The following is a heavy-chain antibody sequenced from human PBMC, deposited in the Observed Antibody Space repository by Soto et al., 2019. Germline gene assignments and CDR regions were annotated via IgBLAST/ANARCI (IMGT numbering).Heavy chain of an antibody. CDR1: GFTFSSYA. V-gene: IGHV3-30-3*01. Sequence: GGSLRLSCAASGFTFSSYAMHWVRQAPGKGLEWVAVISYDGSNKYYADSVKGRFTISRDNSKNTLYLQMNSLRAEDTAVYYCARADSGGYYYGMDVWGPGTTVTVSS. CDR2: ISYDGSNK. J-gene: IGHJ6*02. D-gene: IGHD5-12*01. CDR3: ARADSGGYYYGMDV.